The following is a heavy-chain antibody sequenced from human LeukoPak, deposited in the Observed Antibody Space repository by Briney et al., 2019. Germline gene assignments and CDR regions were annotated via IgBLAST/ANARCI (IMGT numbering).Heavy chain of an antibody. V-gene: IGHV4-39*07. CDR3: ARQTIDYRTSGCFDY. Sequence: PSETLSLTCTVSGGSISSSSYYWGWIRQPPGKGLEWIGSIYYGGSTYYNPSLKSRVTISVDTSKNQFSLKLSSVTAADTAVYYCARQTIDYRTSGCFDYWGQGTLVTVSS. CDR2: IYYGGST. CDR1: GGSISSSSYY. D-gene: IGHD2-2*01. J-gene: IGHJ4*02.